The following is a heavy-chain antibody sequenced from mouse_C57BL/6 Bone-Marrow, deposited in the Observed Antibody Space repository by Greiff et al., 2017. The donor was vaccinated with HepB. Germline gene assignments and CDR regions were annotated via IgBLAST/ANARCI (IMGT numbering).Heavy chain of an antibody. Sequence: EVQLVESEGGLVQPGSSMKLSCTASGFTFSDYYMAWVRQVPEKGLEWVANINYDGSSTYYLDSLKSRFIISRDNAKNILYLQMSSLKSEDTATYYCARDRITTVVGWYFDVGGTGTTVTVSS. CDR2: INYDGSST. CDR1: GFTFSDYY. J-gene: IGHJ1*03. V-gene: IGHV5-16*01. D-gene: IGHD1-1*01. CDR3: ARDRITTVVGWYFDV.